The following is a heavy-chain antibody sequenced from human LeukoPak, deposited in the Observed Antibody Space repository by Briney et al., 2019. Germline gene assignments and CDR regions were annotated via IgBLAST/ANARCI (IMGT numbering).Heavy chain of an antibody. Sequence: GGSLRLSCAACVFTFSGNAMNRVRQAPGKGLERVSTISNSGDRTYYADSVKGRFTISRDNSKNTLYLQMNSLRTEDTAVYYCAKDFVPRGGISVPGFVYWGQGTLVIVSS. CDR3: AKDFVPRGGISVPGFVY. CDR1: VFTFSGNA. D-gene: IGHD2-8*02. CDR2: ISNSGDRT. J-gene: IGHJ4*02. V-gene: IGHV3-23*01.